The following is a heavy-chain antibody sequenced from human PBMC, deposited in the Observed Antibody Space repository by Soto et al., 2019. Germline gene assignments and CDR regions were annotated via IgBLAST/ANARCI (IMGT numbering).Heavy chain of an antibody. J-gene: IGHJ5*02. CDR2: INHSGST. V-gene: IGHV4-34*01. D-gene: IGHD6-13*01. Sequence: QVQLQQWGAGLLKPSETLSLTCAVYGGSFSGYYWSWIRQPPGKGLEWIGEINHSGSTNYNPSLTSRVTRPVDTAKNQFSLKLSSVTAADTAVYYCARISSSWYEGWFDPWGQGTLVTVSS. CDR1: GGSFSGYY. CDR3: ARISSSWYEGWFDP.